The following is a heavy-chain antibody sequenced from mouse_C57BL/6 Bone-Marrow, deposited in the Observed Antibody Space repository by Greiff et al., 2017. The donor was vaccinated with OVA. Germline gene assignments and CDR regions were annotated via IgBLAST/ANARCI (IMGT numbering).Heavy chain of an antibody. Sequence: EVMLVESGGGLVKPGGSLKLSCAASGFTFSSYDMSWVRQTPEKRLEWVATISDGGSYTYYPDNVKGRFTISRDNAKNNLYLQMSHLKSEDTAMYYCARYDYTYAIDYWGQGTSVTVSS. D-gene: IGHD1-1*02. CDR1: GFTFSSYD. V-gene: IGHV5-4*03. J-gene: IGHJ4*01. CDR2: ISDGGSYT. CDR3: ARYDYTYAIDY.